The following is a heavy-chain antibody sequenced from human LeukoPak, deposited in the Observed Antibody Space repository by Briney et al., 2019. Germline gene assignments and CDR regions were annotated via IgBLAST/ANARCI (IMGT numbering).Heavy chain of an antibody. CDR2: INSDGSST. D-gene: IGHD3-3*01. V-gene: IGHV3-74*03. CDR3: ARGFTILGVVNDAFDI. CDR1: EFTFSSYW. J-gene: IGHJ3*02. Sequence: PGGSLRLSCAASEFTFSSYWMHWVRQAPGKGLVWVSRINSDGSSTTNADSVKGRFTTSRDNAKNTLYLQMNSLRAEDTAVYYCARGFTILGVVNDAFDIWGQGTMVTVSS.